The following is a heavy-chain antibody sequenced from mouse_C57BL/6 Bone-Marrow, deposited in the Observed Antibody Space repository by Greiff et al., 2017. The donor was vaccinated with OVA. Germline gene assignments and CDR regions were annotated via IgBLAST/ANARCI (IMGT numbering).Heavy chain of an antibody. CDR2: IDPEDGET. D-gene: IGHD2-3*01. J-gene: IGHJ3*01. V-gene: IGHV14-2*01. CDR1: GFNIKDSY. CDR3: ARDDGYYIWFAY. Sequence: DVQLQESGAELVKPGASVKLSCTASGFNIKDSYMHWVKQRTEQGLEWIGRIDPEDGETKYAAKFQGKATITADTSSNTAYLQLSSLTSEDTAVYYCARDDGYYIWFAYWGQGTLVTVSA.